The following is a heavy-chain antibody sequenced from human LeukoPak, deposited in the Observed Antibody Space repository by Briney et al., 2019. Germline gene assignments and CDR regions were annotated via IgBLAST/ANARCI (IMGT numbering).Heavy chain of an antibody. CDR3: ARDLLGYSYGYYYYYGMDV. CDR2: IYYSGST. J-gene: IGHJ6*02. Sequence: PSQALSLTCTVSGGSISSGGYYWSWIRQHPGKGLEWIGYIYYSGSTYYNPSPKSRVTISVDTSKNQFSLKLSSVTAADTAVYYCARDLLGYSYGYYYYYGMDVWGQGTTVTVSS. V-gene: IGHV4-31*03. CDR1: GGSISSGGYY. D-gene: IGHD5-18*01.